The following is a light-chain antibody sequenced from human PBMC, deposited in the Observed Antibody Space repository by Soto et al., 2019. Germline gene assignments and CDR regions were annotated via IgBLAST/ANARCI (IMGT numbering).Light chain of an antibody. Sequence: QSALTQPRSVSGSPGQSVTISCTGTSSDVGGYNFVSWYQHHPGKAPKLMIYDVSKRPSGVPDRFSGSKSGSTASLTISGPQAEDEADYYCCSYAGSYTLVFGGGTKLTVL. CDR1: SSDVGGYNF. J-gene: IGLJ3*02. V-gene: IGLV2-11*01. CDR2: DVS. CDR3: CSYAGSYTLV.